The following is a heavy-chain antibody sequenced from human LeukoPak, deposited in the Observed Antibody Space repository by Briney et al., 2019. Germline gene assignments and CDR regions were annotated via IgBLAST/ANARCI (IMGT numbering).Heavy chain of an antibody. Sequence: GGSLRLSCAASGFTFSHYGMSWARQAPGKGLEWVSAISGSGGSTYYADSVKGRFTISRDNSKNTLYLQMNSLRAEDTAVYYCARGDYYDFWSANSYWGQGTLVTVSS. CDR1: GFTFSHYG. J-gene: IGHJ4*02. D-gene: IGHD3-3*01. CDR2: ISGSGGST. V-gene: IGHV3-23*01. CDR3: ARGDYYDFWSANSY.